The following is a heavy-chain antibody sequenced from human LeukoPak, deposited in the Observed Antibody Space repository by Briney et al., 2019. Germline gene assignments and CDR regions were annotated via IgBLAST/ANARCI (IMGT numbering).Heavy chain of an antibody. V-gene: IGHV3-48*03. CDR2: ISSSGSTI. J-gene: IGHJ6*03. D-gene: IGHD2-2*01. Sequence: GGSLRLSCAAPGFTFSSYEMNWVRQAPGKGLGGVSYISSSGSTIYYADSVKGRFTISRDNAKNSLYLQMNSLRAEDTAVYYCARSVVVPAASYMDVWGKGTTVTISS. CDR3: ARSVVVPAASYMDV. CDR1: GFTFSSYE.